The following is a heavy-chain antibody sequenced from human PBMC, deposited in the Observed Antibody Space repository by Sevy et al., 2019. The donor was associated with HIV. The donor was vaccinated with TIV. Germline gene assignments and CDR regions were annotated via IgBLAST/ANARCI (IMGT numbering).Heavy chain of an antibody. V-gene: IGHV3-66*01. Sequence: GGSLRLSCAASGFPVSSNYMSWVRQAPGKGLEWVSVMYSDGSTYHADSVKRRFTIASDNSKNMLYLQMNRLRVADTALYYCARGKSGYGYWFDYWGQGTLVTVSS. CDR1: GFPVSSNY. CDR3: ARGKSGYGYWFDY. J-gene: IGHJ5*01. D-gene: IGHD5-18*01. CDR2: MYSDGST.